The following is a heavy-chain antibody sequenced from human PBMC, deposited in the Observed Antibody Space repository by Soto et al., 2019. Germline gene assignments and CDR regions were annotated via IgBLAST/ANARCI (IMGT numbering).Heavy chain of an antibody. J-gene: IGHJ3*01. V-gene: IGHV3-30-3*02. CDR2: ISYNGGVK. Sequence: QVQLVESGGGVVQPGKSLRVSCEGSGFSFRSHAIHWVRQPPGKGLEWVTLISYNGGVKSYADSVKGRFTISRDNSKNTVHLQMNSLTPEDTAVYYCAKITSSGAFDVWGQGPLVIVSS. CDR3: AKITSSGAFDV. CDR1: GFSFRSHA.